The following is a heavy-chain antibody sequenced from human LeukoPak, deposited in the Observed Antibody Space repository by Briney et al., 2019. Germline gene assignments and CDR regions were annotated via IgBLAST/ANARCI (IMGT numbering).Heavy chain of an antibody. J-gene: IGHJ4*02. Sequence: GGSLGLSCAASGFTFSSYGMHWVRRAPGKGLEWVAFIRYDGSNKYYAESVKGRFTISRDNSKNTLYLQMNSLRAEDTAVYYCAKVYLSQSPFDYWGQGTLVTVSS. V-gene: IGHV3-30*02. CDR1: GFTFSSYG. CDR3: AKVYLSQSPFDY. CDR2: IRYDGSNK. D-gene: IGHD2-21*01.